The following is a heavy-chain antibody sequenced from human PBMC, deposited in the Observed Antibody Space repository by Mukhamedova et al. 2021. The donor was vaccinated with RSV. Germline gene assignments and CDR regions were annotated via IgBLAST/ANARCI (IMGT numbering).Heavy chain of an antibody. CDR2: IKGRTAGGTT. V-gene: IGHV3-15*01. Sequence: GKGLEWVGRIKGRTAGGTTDYAAPVKGRFSISRDDSRNTLYLQMNSLKTEDTAVYYCTAERDCSGGSCYRYWGQGTLVTVSS. J-gene: IGHJ4*02. D-gene: IGHD2-15*01. CDR3: TAERDCSGGSCYRY.